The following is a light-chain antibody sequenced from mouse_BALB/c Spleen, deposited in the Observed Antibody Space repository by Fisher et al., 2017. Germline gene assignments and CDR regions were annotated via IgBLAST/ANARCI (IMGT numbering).Light chain of an antibody. J-gene: IGKJ5*01. CDR3: QQWSSNPLT. Sequence: IVMTQSTAIMSASLGERVTMTCTASSSVSSSYLYWYQQKSGSSPKPWIYRTSNLASGVPARFSGSGSGTSYSLTISSMEAEDAATYYCQQWSSNPLTFGAGTKLELK. V-gene: IGKV4-74*01. CDR1: SSVSSSY. CDR2: RTS.